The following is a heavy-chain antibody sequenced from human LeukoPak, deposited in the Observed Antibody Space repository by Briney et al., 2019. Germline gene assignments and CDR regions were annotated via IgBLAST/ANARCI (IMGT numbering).Heavy chain of an antibody. J-gene: IGHJ4*02. CDR2: IYYSGST. Sequence: SETLSLTCTVSGGSISSYYWSWIRQPPGKGLEWIGYIYYSGSTNYNPSLKSRVTISVDTSKNQFSLKLSSVTAADTAVYYCARNYPLGDYGDYESAAFDYWGQGTLVTVSS. CDR1: GGSISSYY. V-gene: IGHV4-59*01. D-gene: IGHD4-17*01. CDR3: ARNYPLGDYGDYESAAFDY.